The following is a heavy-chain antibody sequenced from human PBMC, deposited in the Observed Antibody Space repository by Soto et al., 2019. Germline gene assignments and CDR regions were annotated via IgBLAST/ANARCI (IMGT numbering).Heavy chain of an antibody. D-gene: IGHD3-22*01. J-gene: IGHJ3*01. CDR1: GYTFTSYG. CDR3: ARVLRDYYDSSGYSL. V-gene: IGHV1-18*01. CDR2: ISAYNGNT. Sequence: GASVKVSCKASGYTFTSYGISWVRQAPGQGLEWMGWISAYNGNTNYAQKLQGRVTMTTDTSTSTAYMELRSLRSDDTAVYYCARVLRDYYDSSGYSLWGQGTMVTVSS.